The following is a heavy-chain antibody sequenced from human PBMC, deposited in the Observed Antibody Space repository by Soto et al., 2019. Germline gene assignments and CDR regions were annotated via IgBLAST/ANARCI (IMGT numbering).Heavy chain of an antibody. CDR3: ERAPSAVAGIFWFDP. CDR1: GFTFSSYS. D-gene: IGHD6-19*01. V-gene: IGHV3-48*01. Sequence: EVQLVESGGGLVQPGGSLRLSCAASGFTFSSYSMNWVRQAPGKGLEWVSYISSSSSTIYYADSVKGRFTISRDNAKNSLYLPMNRLRAEDTAVYYCERAPSAVAGIFWFDPWGQGTLVTVSS. J-gene: IGHJ5*02. CDR2: ISSSSSTI.